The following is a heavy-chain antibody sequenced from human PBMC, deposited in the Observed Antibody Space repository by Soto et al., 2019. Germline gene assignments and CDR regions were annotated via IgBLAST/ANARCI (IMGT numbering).Heavy chain of an antibody. D-gene: IGHD2-15*01. CDR2: MSYDGTTK. V-gene: IGHV3-30-3*01. CDR3: ARQVLWSRYFDY. J-gene: IGHJ4*02. CDR1: GNTFNSNG. Sequence: GGSLRLSCAASGNTFNSNGMHWVRQAPGKGLEWVSFMSYDGTTKYYADSVKGRFTISRDNSKNTLYLQMNSLRPEDTAVYYCARQVLWSRYFDYWGQGTLVTVSS.